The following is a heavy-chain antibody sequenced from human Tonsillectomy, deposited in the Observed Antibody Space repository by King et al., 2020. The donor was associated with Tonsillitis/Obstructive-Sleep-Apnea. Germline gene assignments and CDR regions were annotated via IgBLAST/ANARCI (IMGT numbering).Heavy chain of an antibody. V-gene: IGHV3-33*01. D-gene: IGHD1-7*01. CDR3: AREGGISGTQKIGAFDV. Sequence: VQLVESGGGVVQPERSLRLSCAASGFIFSSFVMHWARQAPGKGLEWVALIWHDGTNTYYADSVKDRFPISRDNSRTTVYLQMNSLRAEDTAVYYCAREGGISGTQKIGAFDVWGQGTMVTVSS. CDR1: GFIFSSFV. CDR2: IWHDGTNT. J-gene: IGHJ3*01.